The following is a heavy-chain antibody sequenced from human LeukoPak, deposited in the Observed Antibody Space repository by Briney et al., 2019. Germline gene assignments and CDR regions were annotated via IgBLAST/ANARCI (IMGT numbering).Heavy chain of an antibody. Sequence: PGGSLRLSCAASGLTFSTYWMHWVRQAPGQGLVWVARIKGDGSSTIYADSVKGRFTISRDNSRNTLYLQTSSLRAEDTAVYYCARASTTVPNLLDHWGRGTLVTVSS. V-gene: IGHV3-74*01. J-gene: IGHJ4*02. D-gene: IGHD4-17*01. CDR2: IKGDGSST. CDR3: ARASTTVPNLLDH. CDR1: GLTFSTYW.